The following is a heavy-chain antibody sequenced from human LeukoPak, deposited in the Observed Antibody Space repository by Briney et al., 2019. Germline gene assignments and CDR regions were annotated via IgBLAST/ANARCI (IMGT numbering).Heavy chain of an antibody. D-gene: IGHD3-10*01. Sequence: GGSLRLSCAASGFTFSDHYMDWVRQAPGKGLEWVGRTRNKANSYTTEYAASVKGRFTISRDDSKNSLYLQMNSLKTEDTAVYYCARSGMVRGVHYYYYGMDVWGQGTTVTVSS. CDR1: GFTFSDHY. J-gene: IGHJ6*02. CDR2: TRNKANSYTT. CDR3: ARSGMVRGVHYYYYGMDV. V-gene: IGHV3-72*01.